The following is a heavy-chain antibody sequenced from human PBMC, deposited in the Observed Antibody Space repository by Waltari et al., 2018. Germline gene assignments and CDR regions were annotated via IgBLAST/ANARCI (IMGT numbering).Heavy chain of an antibody. CDR3: ARTCISAACYMIY. Sequence: QAQLVQSGGEMKEPGASVKVSCKASGYTFTSRGINWVRQAPGQGLEWMGWINTQNGSTNYAQNLQGRVTMTADTSTTTAYMELRSLKSDDTAIYYCARTCISAACYMIYWGQGTLVTVSA. V-gene: IGHV1-18*01. CDR2: INTQNGST. CDR1: GYTFTSRG. D-gene: IGHD2-2*02. J-gene: IGHJ4*02.